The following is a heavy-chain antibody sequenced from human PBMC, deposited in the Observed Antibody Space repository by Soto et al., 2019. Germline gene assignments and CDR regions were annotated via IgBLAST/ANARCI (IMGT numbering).Heavy chain of an antibody. CDR3: ASHDPGARFDP. Sequence: QVQLVQSGAEVKKPGASVKVSCKAPRYIFTAYFMHWVRQAPGQGLEWMGWINPNNGATHYGLSFQGRVTMTRDTSTSTAYMELSSLGSDDPAVYYCASHDPGARFDPWGQGTLVIVSS. CDR2: INPNNGAT. J-gene: IGHJ5*02. V-gene: IGHV1-2*02. D-gene: IGHD1-1*01. CDR1: RYIFTAYF.